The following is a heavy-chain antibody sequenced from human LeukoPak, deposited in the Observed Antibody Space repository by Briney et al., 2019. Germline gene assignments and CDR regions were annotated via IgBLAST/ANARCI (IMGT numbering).Heavy chain of an antibody. D-gene: IGHD3-10*01. CDR1: GFTLSSYA. Sequence: GGSLRLSCAASGFTLSSYAMSWVRQAPGKGLEWVSAISGSGGSTYYADSVKGQFTISRDNSKNTLYLQMNSLRAEDTAVYYCAKDRYYYGSGSCFDYWGQGTLVTVSS. J-gene: IGHJ4*02. CDR2: ISGSGGST. V-gene: IGHV3-23*01. CDR3: AKDRYYYGSGSCFDY.